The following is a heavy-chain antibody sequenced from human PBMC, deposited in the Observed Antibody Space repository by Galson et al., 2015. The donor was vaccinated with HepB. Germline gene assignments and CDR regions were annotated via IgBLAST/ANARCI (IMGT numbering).Heavy chain of an antibody. CDR3: ARDRGTAAQRYFDL. D-gene: IGHD6-13*01. CDR2: IWYDGSNK. J-gene: IGHJ2*01. CDR1: GFTLSSYG. Sequence: SLRLSCAASGFTLSSYGMHWVRQAPGKGLEWVAVIWYDGSNKYYADSVKGRFTISRDNSKNTLYLQMNSLRAEDTAVYYCARDRGTAAQRYFDLWGRGTLVTVSS. V-gene: IGHV3-33*08.